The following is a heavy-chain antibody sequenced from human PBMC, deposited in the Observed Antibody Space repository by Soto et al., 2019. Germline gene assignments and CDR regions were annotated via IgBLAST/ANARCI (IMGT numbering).Heavy chain of an antibody. CDR1: GFSLTTRGVG. Sequence: QITLKESGPTLVKPTQTLTLTCTFSGFSLTTRGVGVGWIRQPPERALECLALIYWDDDKRYSPSLQSRLSITKDTSKNQVVLTMINVDPVDTATYYCAHIPNYYQYDWFDPWGPGTLVSVSS. CDR3: AHIPNYYQYDWFDP. V-gene: IGHV2-5*02. J-gene: IGHJ5*02. D-gene: IGHD3-16*01. CDR2: IYWDDDK.